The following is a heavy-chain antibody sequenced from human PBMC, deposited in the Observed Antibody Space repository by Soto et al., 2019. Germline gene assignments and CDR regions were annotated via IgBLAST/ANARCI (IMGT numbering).Heavy chain of an antibody. CDR3: ARHSGLRTYYYYGMDV. CDR2: IYYSGST. V-gene: IGHV4-39*01. D-gene: IGHD4-17*01. J-gene: IGHJ6*02. CDR1: GGSISSSSYY. Sequence: SATLSLTCTVSGGSISSSSYYWGWIRQPPGKGLEWIGSIYYSGSTYYNPSLKSRVTISVDTSKNQFSLELSSVTAADTAVYYCARHSGLRTYYYYGMDVWGQGTTVTVSS.